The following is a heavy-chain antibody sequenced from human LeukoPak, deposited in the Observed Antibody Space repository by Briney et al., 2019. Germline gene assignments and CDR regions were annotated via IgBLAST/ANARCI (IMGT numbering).Heavy chain of an antibody. V-gene: IGHV4-61*10. J-gene: IGHJ6*03. Sequence: SETLSLTCTVSGVSSSSGSYYCNWIRQPAGKGLEWIGYIYYSGSTNYNPSLKSRVTISVDTSKNQFSLKLSSVTAADTAVYYCARIPTSTSDYDFWSGYYNGHYYYYMDVWGKGTTVTVSS. CDR3: ARIPTSTSDYDFWSGYYNGHYYYYMDV. D-gene: IGHD3-3*01. CDR1: GVSSSSGSYY. CDR2: IYYSGST.